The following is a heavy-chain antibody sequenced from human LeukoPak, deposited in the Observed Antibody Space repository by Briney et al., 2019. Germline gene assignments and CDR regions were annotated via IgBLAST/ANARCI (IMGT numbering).Heavy chain of an antibody. V-gene: IGHV3-23*01. CDR2: ISGSGGSK. Sequence: PGGSLRLSCAASGFTFSSYAINWVRQAPGKGLEWVSTISGSGGSKHYADSVEGRFTISRDNSKNTVHLQMNSLRAEDTAIYYCAKLTSASGAYGVDVWGQGTTVTVSS. CDR3: AKLTSASGAYGVDV. CDR1: GFTFSSYA. D-gene: IGHD3-10*01. J-gene: IGHJ6*02.